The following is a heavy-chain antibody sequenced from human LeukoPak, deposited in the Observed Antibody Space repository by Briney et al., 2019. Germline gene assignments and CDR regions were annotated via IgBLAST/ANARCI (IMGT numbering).Heavy chain of an antibody. Sequence: SQTLSLTCAISGDSVSSNNGAWNWIRQSPSRGLEWLRRTYYRSKWYNDYAGSLISRITISPDTSKNQFSLQLYSVTPEDTAVSYCARDVGTTGWHTFDYWGQGTLVTVSS. V-gene: IGHV6-1*01. CDR2: TYYRSKWYN. D-gene: IGHD3-9*01. CDR1: GDSVSSNNGA. CDR3: ARDVGTTGWHTFDY. J-gene: IGHJ4*02.